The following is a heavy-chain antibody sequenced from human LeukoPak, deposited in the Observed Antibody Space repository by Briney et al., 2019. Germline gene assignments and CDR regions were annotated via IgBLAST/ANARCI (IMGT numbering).Heavy chain of an antibody. CDR3: ARTGSTVTMLYPFDH. Sequence: SETLSLTCTVSGGSISNYYWTWIRQPPGKGLEWIGYIYYSGSTNYNPSLKSRVSISVDTSKNQFSLKLSSVTAADTAVYYCARTGSTVTMLYPFDHWGQGTLVTVSS. J-gene: IGHJ4*02. V-gene: IGHV4-59*01. CDR1: GGSISNYY. D-gene: IGHD4-17*01. CDR2: IYYSGST.